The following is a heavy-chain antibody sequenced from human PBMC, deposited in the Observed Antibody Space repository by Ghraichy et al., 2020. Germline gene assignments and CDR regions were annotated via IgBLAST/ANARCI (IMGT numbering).Heavy chain of an antibody. CDR3: AKIPYYDILTGYFHFDY. J-gene: IGHJ4*02. V-gene: IGHV3-23*01. D-gene: IGHD3-9*01. CDR1: GFTFSSYA. CDR2: ISGSGGST. Sequence: GGSLRLSCAASGFTFSSYAMSWVRQAPGKGLEWVSAISGSGGSTYYADSVKGRFTISRDNSKNTLYLQMNSLRAEDTAVYYCAKIPYYDILTGYFHFDYWGQGTLVTVSS.